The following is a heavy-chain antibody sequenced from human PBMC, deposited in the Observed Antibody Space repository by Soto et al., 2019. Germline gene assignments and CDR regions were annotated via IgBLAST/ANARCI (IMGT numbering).Heavy chain of an antibody. CDR3: ARVRMTTFQSRRVGWVDP. CDR2: INFTGST. V-gene: IGHV4-34*01. J-gene: IGHJ5*02. Sequence: QVQLQQWGAGLLRPSETLSLTCAVYGGTFGGYYWGWIRQPPGKGLEWIGDINFTGSTNYNPSLRSRVTISVDPAKNQFSPNLSSVTAAETAMYYCARVRMTTFQSRRVGWVDPWGQGTLVTVSS. D-gene: IGHD3-16*01. CDR1: GGTFGGYY.